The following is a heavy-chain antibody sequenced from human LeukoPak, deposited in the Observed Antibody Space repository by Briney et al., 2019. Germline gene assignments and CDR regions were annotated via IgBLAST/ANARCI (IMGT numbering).Heavy chain of an antibody. Sequence: SETLSVTCAVYGGSFSSYYGSWIRQPPGKGLEWIGEINHSGSTNYNPSLKSRVTISVDTSTNQFSLKLSSVTAADTTVYYCARGGRITMIVVVTRGAFDIWGQGTMVTVSS. CDR3: ARGGRITMIVVVTRGAFDI. D-gene: IGHD3-22*01. CDR2: INHSGST. J-gene: IGHJ3*02. CDR1: GGSFSSYY. V-gene: IGHV4-34*01.